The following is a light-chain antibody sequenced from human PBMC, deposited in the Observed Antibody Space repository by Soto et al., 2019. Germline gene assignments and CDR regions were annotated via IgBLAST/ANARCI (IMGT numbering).Light chain of an antibody. CDR3: QQYGRSHMYT. J-gene: IGKJ2*01. CDR2: GAS. V-gene: IGKV3-20*01. CDR1: QSLSGNY. Sequence: DIVLTQSPGTLSWSPGERATLSCRASQSLSGNYLAWYQQRPGQPPRLLISGASSRTTGIPDRLSGSGSGTDFTLTISRQAPEDFAVYICQQYGRSHMYTVGQGTKLEIK.